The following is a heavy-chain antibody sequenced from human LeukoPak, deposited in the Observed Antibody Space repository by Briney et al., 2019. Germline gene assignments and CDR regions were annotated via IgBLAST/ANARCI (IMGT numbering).Heavy chain of an antibody. Sequence: SETLSLTCTVSGASISSGGYYWNWIRQHPGKGLEWIGYIYYSGSTYYNPSLKTRLAISVDTSKSQFFLKLTSVTAADTAVYYCARGVGYDYWSGYRVYFDNWGQGTLVTVSS. V-gene: IGHV4-31*03. CDR3: ARGVGYDYWSGYRVYFDN. CDR2: IYYSGST. J-gene: IGHJ4*02. CDR1: GASISSGGYY. D-gene: IGHD3-3*01.